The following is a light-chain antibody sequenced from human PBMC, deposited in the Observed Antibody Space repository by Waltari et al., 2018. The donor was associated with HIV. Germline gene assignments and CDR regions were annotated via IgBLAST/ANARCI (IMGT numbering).Light chain of an antibody. CDR3: LQDYNYPRT. J-gene: IGKJ2*01. Sequence: AIQMTQSPSSLSASIGERVTITCRASQGIRNDLAWYQQQPGKAPKLLISGASSLQTGVPSRFSGSGSDTDFTLTIDNLQPEDFATYYCLQDYNYPRTFGQGTRLEIK. V-gene: IGKV1-6*02. CDR2: GAS. CDR1: QGIRND.